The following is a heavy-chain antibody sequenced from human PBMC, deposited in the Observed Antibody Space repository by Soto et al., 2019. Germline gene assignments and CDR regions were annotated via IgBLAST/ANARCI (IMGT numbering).Heavy chain of an antibody. J-gene: IGHJ4*02. CDR3: ATRYCSGYRAFAY. D-gene: IGHD3-10*01. CDR2: VNPILSMS. Sequence: QVQLVQSGAEVKRPGSSVKVSCKASGDTFSFYSINWVRQAPGLGLEWMGRVNPILSMSNYAQRFQGRVTMTADKSTSTDYMELSGLRSEDTAMYYCATRYCSGYRAFAYLCQGALVTVSS. V-gene: IGHV1-69*04. CDR1: GDTFSFYS.